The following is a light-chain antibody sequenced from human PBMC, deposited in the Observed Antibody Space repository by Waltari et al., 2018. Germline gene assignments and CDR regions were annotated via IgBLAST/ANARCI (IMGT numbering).Light chain of an antibody. Sequence: SYVVTQAPSVSVAPGTTARINCGGNNIGSKSVNWYRQKPGKAPVLVMYYDKDRPSGIPERFSGSNSGNTATLIISRVEAGDEADYYCQVWDSNNDHWVFGGGTRLTV. CDR3: QVWDSNNDHWV. CDR1: NIGSKS. CDR2: YDK. J-gene: IGLJ3*02. V-gene: IGLV3-21*04.